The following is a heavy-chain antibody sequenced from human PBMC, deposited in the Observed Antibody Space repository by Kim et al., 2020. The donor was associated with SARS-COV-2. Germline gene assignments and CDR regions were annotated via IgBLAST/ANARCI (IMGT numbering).Heavy chain of an antibody. CDR2: IKEDGSEA. Sequence: GGSLRLSCVASGFTIRTYWMTWVRQPPGKGLEWVGNIKEDGSEAYYADSVKGRFTISRDNAKNSLYLQMNSLTAEDTAVYYCMRDPGTYWCQGTLVLVSS. CDR3: MRDPGTY. J-gene: IGHJ4*02. D-gene: IGHD1-26*01. CDR1: GFTIRTYW. V-gene: IGHV3-7*01.